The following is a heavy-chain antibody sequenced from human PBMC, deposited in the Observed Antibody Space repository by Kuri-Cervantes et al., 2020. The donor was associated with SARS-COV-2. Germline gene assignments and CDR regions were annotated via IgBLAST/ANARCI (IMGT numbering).Heavy chain of an antibody. Sequence: GESLKISCAASGFNFRRYSINWVRQAPGKGLEWLSYIGYKNNVMYADSVKGRFTISRDNAKNTVSLQMSGLRSEDTAIYYCVKVEPLAGSRGHFDSWGQGTLVTVSS. D-gene: IGHD6-19*01. CDR3: VKVEPLAGSRGHFDS. CDR2: IGYKNNVM. CDR1: GFNFRRYS. V-gene: IGHV3-48*01. J-gene: IGHJ4*02.